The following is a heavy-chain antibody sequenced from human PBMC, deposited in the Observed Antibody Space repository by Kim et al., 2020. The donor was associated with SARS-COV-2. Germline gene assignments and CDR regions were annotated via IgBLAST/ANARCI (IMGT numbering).Heavy chain of an antibody. Sequence: YAGSVKSRMPINADTSKNQCSLQLNSVSPEDTTVYYCARDTPGQKAYDIWGQGTMVTVSS. V-gene: IGHV6-1*01. CDR3: ARDTPGQKAYDI. J-gene: IGHJ3*02.